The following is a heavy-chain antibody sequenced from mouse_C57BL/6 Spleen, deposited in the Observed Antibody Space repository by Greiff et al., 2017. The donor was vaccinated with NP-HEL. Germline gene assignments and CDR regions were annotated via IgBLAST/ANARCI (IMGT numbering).Heavy chain of an antibody. CDR3: ARPYYYAMDY. CDR1: GYTFTSYG. J-gene: IGHJ4*01. V-gene: IGHV1-81*01. Sequence: QVQLQQSGAELARPGASVKLSCKASGYTFTSYGISWVKQRTGQGLEWIGEIYPRSGNTSYNEKFKGKATLTADKSSSTAYMELRSLTSEDSAVYFCARPYYYAMDYWGQGTSVTVSS. CDR2: IYPRSGNT.